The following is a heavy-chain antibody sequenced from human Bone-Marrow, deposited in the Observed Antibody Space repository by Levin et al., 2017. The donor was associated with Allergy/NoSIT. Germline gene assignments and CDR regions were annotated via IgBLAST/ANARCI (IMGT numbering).Heavy chain of an antibody. D-gene: IGHD2-2*01. CDR1: GGSISGHY. V-gene: IGHV4-4*07. CDR3: ARGLSCSSSSCYYSAFDL. Sequence: SETLSLTCTVSGGSISGHYWSWIRQPAEKGLEWIGRIYSGGSTSYNPSLQSRITMSVDTSKNQFSLRLSSVTAADTAVYFCARGLSCSSSSCYYSAFDLWGQGAMVTVSS. J-gene: IGHJ3*01. CDR2: IYSGGST.